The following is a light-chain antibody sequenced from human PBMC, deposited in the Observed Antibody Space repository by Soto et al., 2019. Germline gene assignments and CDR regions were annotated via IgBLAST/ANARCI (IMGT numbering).Light chain of an antibody. J-gene: IGKJ1*01. CDR1: QSVASNY. V-gene: IGKV3-20*01. Sequence: EIVLTQSPGTLSLSPGERATLSCRASQSVASNYVAWYQQRHGQAPRLLIYGASLRATGIPDRFSGSGSGTDFTLTISRLEAEDFAVYYCQQSGNSPQTFGQGTKVEIK. CDR2: GAS. CDR3: QQSGNSPQT.